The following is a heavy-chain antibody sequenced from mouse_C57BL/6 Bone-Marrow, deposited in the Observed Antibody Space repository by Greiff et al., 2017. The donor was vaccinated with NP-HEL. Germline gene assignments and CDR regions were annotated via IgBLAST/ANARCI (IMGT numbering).Heavy chain of an antibody. V-gene: IGHV1-52*01. J-gene: IGHJ2*01. D-gene: IGHD1-1*01. Sequence: VQLQQPGAELVRPGSSVKLSCKASGYTFTSYWMHWVKQRPIQGLEWIGNIDPSDSETHYNQKFKDKATLTVDKSSSTDYMQLSSLTSEDSAVYYCARVATVVPGGFDYWGQGTTLTVSS. CDR1: GYTFTSYW. CDR2: IDPSDSET. CDR3: ARVATVVPGGFDY.